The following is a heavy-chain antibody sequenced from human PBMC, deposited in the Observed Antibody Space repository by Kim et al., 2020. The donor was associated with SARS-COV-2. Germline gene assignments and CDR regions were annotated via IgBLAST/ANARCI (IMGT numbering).Heavy chain of an antibody. CDR1: GFTFSSYG. V-gene: IGHV3-33*06. CDR3: AKGCERQQLVRYYYYGMDV. J-gene: IGHJ6*02. CDR2: IWYDGSNK. D-gene: IGHD6-13*01. Sequence: GGSLRLSCAASGFTFSSYGMHWVRQAPGKGLEWVAVIWYDGSNKYYADSVKGRFTISRDNSKNTLYLQMNSLRAEDTAVYYCAKGCERQQLVRYYYYGMDVWGQGTTVTVSS.